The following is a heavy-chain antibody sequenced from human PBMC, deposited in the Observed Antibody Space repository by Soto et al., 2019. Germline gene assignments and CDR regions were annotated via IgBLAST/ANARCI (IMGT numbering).Heavy chain of an antibody. CDR1: GFTFSDFY. V-gene: IGHV3-11*01. J-gene: IGHJ3*02. D-gene: IGHD3-9*01. CDR2: ISGSVGTI. Sequence: QVQLVESGGGLVKPGGSLRLSCAASGFTFSDFYMSWIRQAPGKGLEWVSYISGSVGTIQYGDSVKGRFNISRDNAKNSLYLQMNSLRAEDTAVYYCARNGDYHESTGYFVRDAFDIWGQGTVVTVSS. CDR3: ARNGDYHESTGYFVRDAFDI.